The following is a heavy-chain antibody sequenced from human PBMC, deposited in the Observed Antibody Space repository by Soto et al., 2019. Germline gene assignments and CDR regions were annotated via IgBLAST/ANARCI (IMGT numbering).Heavy chain of an antibody. Sequence: ASVKVSCKASGYTFTSYDINWVRQATGQGLEWMGWMNPNSGNTGYAQKFQGRVTMTRNTSISTAYMELSSLRSEDTAVYYCARVTGDWDAFDIWGQGTMVTVSS. V-gene: IGHV1-8*01. CDR3: ARVTGDWDAFDI. CDR2: MNPNSGNT. CDR1: GYTFTSYD. J-gene: IGHJ3*02. D-gene: IGHD2-21*02.